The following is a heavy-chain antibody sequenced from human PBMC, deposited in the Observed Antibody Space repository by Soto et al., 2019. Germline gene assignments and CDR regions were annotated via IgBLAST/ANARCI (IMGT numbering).Heavy chain of an antibody. CDR3: AKDRRAGGNYGFYSDF. J-gene: IGHJ4*02. Sequence: GGSLRLSCAASGFTFGNYWMHWVRQAPGKGLVWVSRISATGAGTYYADSVKGRFTISRDNSKNTLYLQMTSLRADDTAVYYCAKDRRAGGNYGFYSDFWGQGALVTVSS. CDR2: ISATGAGT. V-gene: IGHV3-23*01. CDR1: GFTFGNYW. D-gene: IGHD1-7*01.